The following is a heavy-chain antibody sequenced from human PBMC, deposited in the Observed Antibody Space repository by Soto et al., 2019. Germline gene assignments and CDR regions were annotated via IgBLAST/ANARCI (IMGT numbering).Heavy chain of an antibody. J-gene: IGHJ4*02. CDR1: GFTFSNAW. V-gene: IGHV3-15*01. CDR2: IKSKTDGGTT. CDR3: TTSYYYGSGNAFDY. Sequence: EVQLVESGGGLVKPGGSLRLSCAASGFTFSNAWMSWVRQAPGKGLEWVGRIKSKTDGGTTDYAAPVKGRFTISRDDSKNTLYLQMNSLKTEDTAVYYCTTSYYYGSGNAFDYWGQGTLVTVSS. D-gene: IGHD3-10*01.